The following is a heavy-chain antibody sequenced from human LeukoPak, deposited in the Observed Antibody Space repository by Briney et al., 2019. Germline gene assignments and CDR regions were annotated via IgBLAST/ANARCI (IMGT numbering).Heavy chain of an antibody. J-gene: IGHJ4*02. CDR3: ARAPVTSCRGAFCYPFDY. D-gene: IGHD2-15*01. Sequence: PGGSLRLSCAVSGFPLSSYAMRWVRQGPGKRLEWVAATSSSDPGTYHADSVRGRFTISRDNSRNTLYLQMNRVRVEDAAVYYCARAPVTSCRGAFCYPFDYWGQGTLVTVSS. CDR2: TSSSDPGT. V-gene: IGHV3-23*01. CDR1: GFPLSSYA.